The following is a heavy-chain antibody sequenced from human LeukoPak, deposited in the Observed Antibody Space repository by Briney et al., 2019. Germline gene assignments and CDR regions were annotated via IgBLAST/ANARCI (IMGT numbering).Heavy chain of an antibody. CDR2: IKQDGSEE. J-gene: IGHJ4*02. Sequence: GGSLRLSCAASGFTFNSYWMSWVRQAPGKGLEWVANIKQDGSEEYYVDSVKGRFTISRDNAKNSLYLQMNSLRAEDTAVYYCARGDYYDSSGYQGYWGQGTLVTVSS. V-gene: IGHV3-7*01. D-gene: IGHD3-22*01. CDR1: GFTFNSYW. CDR3: ARGDYYDSSGYQGY.